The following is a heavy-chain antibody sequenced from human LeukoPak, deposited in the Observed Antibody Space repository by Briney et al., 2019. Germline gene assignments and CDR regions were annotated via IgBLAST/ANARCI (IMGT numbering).Heavy chain of an antibody. CDR3: ARGGPDAFDI. CDR1: GGSISSNGYY. CDR2: IYYSGST. J-gene: IGHJ3*02. V-gene: IGHV4-31*03. Sequence: SQTLSLTCTVSGGSISSNGYYWSWIRQHPGKGLEWIGYIYYSGSTYYNPSLKSRVTISVDTSKNQFSLKLSSVTAADTAVYYCARGGPDAFDIWGQGTMVTVSS.